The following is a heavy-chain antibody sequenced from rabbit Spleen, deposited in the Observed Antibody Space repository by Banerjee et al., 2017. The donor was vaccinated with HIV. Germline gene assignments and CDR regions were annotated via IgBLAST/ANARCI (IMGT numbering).Heavy chain of an antibody. J-gene: IGHJ6*01. CDR3: ARAGTNSRGGFHRIGYYGMDL. D-gene: IGHD1-1*01. CDR1: GFSFSSSYY. V-gene: IGHV1S45*01. Sequence: QEQLEESGGDLVKPGASLTLTCTASGFSFSSSYYMCWVRQAPGKGLEWIACIDAGSSGSTYYASWAKGRFTISKTSSTTVTLQMTSLTAADTATYFCARAGTNSRGGFHRIGYYGMDLWGPGTLVTVS. CDR2: IDAGSSGST.